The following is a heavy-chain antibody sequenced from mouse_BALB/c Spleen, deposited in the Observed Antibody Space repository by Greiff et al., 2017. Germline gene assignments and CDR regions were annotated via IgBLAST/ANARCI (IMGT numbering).Heavy chain of an antibody. CDR3: ASDYGNYVYAMDY. CDR2: IWSGGST. Sequence: VQLVESGPGLVQPSQSLSITCTVSGFSLTSYGVHWVRQSPGKGLEWLGVIWSGGSTDYNAAFISRLSISKDNSKSQVFFKMNSLQANDTAIYYCASDYGNYVYAMDYWGQGTSVTVSS. D-gene: IGHD2-1*01. CDR1: GFSLTSYG. V-gene: IGHV2-2*02. J-gene: IGHJ4*01.